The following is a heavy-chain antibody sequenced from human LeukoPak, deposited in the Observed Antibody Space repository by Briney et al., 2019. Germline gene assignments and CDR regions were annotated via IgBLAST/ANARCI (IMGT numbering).Heavy chain of an antibody. CDR1: GFTFDDYA. V-gene: IGHV3-9*03. CDR3: AKGQPQYSSSWYYNWFDP. J-gene: IGHJ5*02. CDR2: ISWNSGSI. D-gene: IGHD6-13*01. Sequence: SLRLSCAASGFTFDDYAMHWVRQAPGKGLEWVSGISWNSGSIGYADSVKGRFTISRDNAKNSLYLQMNSLRAEDMALYYCAKGQPQYSSSWYYNWFDPWGQGTLVTVSS.